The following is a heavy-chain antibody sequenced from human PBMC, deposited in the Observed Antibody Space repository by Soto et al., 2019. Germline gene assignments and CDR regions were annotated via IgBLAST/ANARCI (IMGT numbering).Heavy chain of an antibody. V-gene: IGHV1-2*04. D-gene: IGHD3-10*01. CDR2: INPNSGGT. CDR3: ARDWAMVRGVLDS. Sequence: QVQLVQSGAEVKKPGASVKVSCKASGYTFTGYYMHWVRQAPGQGLEWMGWINPNSGGTNYAQKFQGWVTMTRDTSISTAYMELRRLRSDDTAVYYCARDWAMVRGVLDSWGQGTLVTVSS. J-gene: IGHJ5*01. CDR1: GYTFTGYY.